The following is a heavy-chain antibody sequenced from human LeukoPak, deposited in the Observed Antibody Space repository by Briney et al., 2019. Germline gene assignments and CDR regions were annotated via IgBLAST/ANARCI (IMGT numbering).Heavy chain of an antibody. D-gene: IGHD3-16*01. V-gene: IGHV4-59*12. CDR1: GGSISSYY. J-gene: IGHJ5*02. Sequence: SETLSLTCTVSGGSISSYYWSWIRQPPGKGLEWIGYIYYSGSTNYNPSLKSRVTISIDTSKNQFSLKLSSVTAADTAVYYCARDGGTRLGFDPWGQGTLVTVSS. CDR3: ARDGGTRLGFDP. CDR2: IYYSGST.